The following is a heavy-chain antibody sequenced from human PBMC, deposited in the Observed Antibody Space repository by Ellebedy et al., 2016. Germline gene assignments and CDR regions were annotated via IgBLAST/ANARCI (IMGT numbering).Heavy chain of an antibody. Sequence: GGSLRLSCAASGFTFSDYAMSWVRQAPGKGLEWVSSTSGSGVATSYADSVKGRFTISRENSKSTLFLQMNSLRVDDTAVYYCARLRPVAGTGGYWGQGTLVTVSS. CDR2: TSGSGVAT. V-gene: IGHV3-23*01. CDR3: ARLRPVAGTGGY. CDR1: GFTFSDYA. D-gene: IGHD6-19*01. J-gene: IGHJ4*02.